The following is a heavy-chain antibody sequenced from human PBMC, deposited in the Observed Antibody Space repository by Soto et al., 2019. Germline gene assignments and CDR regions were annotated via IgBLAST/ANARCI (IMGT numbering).Heavy chain of an antibody. CDR3: ARLWFGELYLGY. CDR1: GGSFGSSSYY. J-gene: IGHJ4*02. V-gene: IGHV4-39*01. CDR2: IYYSGTT. Sequence: QLQLQESGPGLVKSSETLSLTCTVSGGSFGSSSYYWGWIRQPPGKGLEWIGNIYYSGTTSYNPSLKSRVTISVDTSKNQFSLKLTSVTAADTAVYYCARLWFGELYLGYWGQGTLVTVSS. D-gene: IGHD3-10*01.